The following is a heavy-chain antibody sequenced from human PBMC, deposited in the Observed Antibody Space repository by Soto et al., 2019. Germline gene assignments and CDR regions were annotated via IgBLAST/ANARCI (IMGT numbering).Heavy chain of an antibody. CDR3: ASSADSSGWYYFEY. J-gene: IGHJ4*02. D-gene: IGHD6-19*01. Sequence: QVQLVQSGAEVKKPGSSVKVSCKASGGTFSSYAISWVRQAPGQGLEWMGGIIPIFGTANYAQKFQGRVKITADESTSTAYMEMRSLKSEDTAVYYCASSADSSGWYYFEYWGQGTRVTVSS. V-gene: IGHV1-69*12. CDR1: GGTFSSYA. CDR2: IIPIFGTA.